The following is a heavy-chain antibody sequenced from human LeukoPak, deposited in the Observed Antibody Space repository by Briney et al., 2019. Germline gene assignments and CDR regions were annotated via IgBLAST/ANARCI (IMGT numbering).Heavy chain of an antibody. J-gene: IGHJ4*02. V-gene: IGHV4-59*01. CDR2: IYYSGST. CDR3: ASLSSGRFDY. CDR1: GGSISSYH. Sequence: PSETLSLTCTVSGGSISSYHWSWIRQPPGKGLEWIGYIYYSGSTNYNPSLKSRVTISIDTSKNQFSLKLTSVTAADTAVYYCASLSSGRFDYWGQGTLVTVSS. D-gene: IGHD1-26*01.